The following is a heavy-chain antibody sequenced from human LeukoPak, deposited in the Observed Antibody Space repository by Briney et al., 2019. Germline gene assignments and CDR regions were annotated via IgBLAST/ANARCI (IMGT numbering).Heavy chain of an antibody. CDR2: ISSRSSNI. Sequence: PGGSLRLSCAASGCTFSSYSMNWVRQAPGKGLECASSISSRSSNIYYADSVKGRFTISRNNAKNSLYLPMTSLRAEDTAVYYCAIITFGGVIVQPFDYWGQGTLVTVSS. CDR1: GCTFSSYS. CDR3: AIITFGGVIVQPFDY. J-gene: IGHJ4*02. V-gene: IGHV3-21*01. D-gene: IGHD3-16*02.